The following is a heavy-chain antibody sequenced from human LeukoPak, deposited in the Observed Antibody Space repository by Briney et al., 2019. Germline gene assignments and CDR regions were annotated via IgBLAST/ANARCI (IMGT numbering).Heavy chain of an antibody. CDR1: GFPFSSYS. V-gene: IGHV3-48*01. Sequence: GGSLRLSCAASGFPFSSYSMNWVRQAPGKGLVWISYITSSISTIYYADSVKGRFTISRDNAKNSLYLEMNSLRADDTAVYYCARDQVSIAGTGIDYWGQGTLVTVSS. J-gene: IGHJ4*02. CDR3: ARDQVSIAGTGIDY. CDR2: ITSSISTI. D-gene: IGHD6-13*01.